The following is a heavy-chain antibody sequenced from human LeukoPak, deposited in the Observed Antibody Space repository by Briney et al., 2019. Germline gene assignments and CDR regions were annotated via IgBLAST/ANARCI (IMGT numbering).Heavy chain of an antibody. D-gene: IGHD6-6*01. J-gene: IGHJ6*03. CDR2: IIPILGIA. V-gene: IGHV1-69*04. Sequence: ASVKVSCKASGGTFSSYAISWVRQAPGQGLEWMGRIIPILGIANYAQKFQGRVTITADKSTSTAYMELSSLRSEDTAVYYCARAGDEYSSSSGWWGYYYYYMDVWGKGTTVTVSS. CDR3: ARAGDEYSSSSGWWGYYYYYMDV. CDR1: GGTFSSYA.